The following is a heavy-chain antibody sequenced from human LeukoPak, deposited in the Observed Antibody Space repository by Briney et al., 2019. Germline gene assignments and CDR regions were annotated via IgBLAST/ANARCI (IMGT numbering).Heavy chain of an antibody. CDR1: GGSISNGDYY. D-gene: IGHD6-13*01. J-gene: IGHJ5*02. CDR2: IYYSGST. V-gene: IGHV4-30-4*01. CDR3: ARVDLYSSSWRASNWFDP. Sequence: PSQPLSLTCTVSGGSISNGDYYWSWIRQPPGKGLEWIGCIYYSGSTYYNPSLKSRVTISVDTSKNQFSLKLSSVTAADTAVYYCARVDLYSSSWRASNWFDPWGQGTLVTDSP.